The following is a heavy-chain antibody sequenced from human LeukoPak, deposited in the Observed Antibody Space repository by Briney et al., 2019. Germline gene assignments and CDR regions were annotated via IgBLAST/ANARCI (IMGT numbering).Heavy chain of an antibody. V-gene: IGHV1-69*05. CDR3: ARDSGVTGQWRDYYYMDV. J-gene: IGHJ6*03. CDR1: GCTFSSYA. D-gene: IGHD6-19*01. Sequence: GASVKVCCKASGCTFSSYAISWVRQAPGQGLEWMGGIIPIFGTANYAQKFQGRVTITTDESMSTAYMELSSLRSQDTALYYCARDSGVTGQWRDYYYMDVWGKGTTVTVFS. CDR2: IIPIFGTA.